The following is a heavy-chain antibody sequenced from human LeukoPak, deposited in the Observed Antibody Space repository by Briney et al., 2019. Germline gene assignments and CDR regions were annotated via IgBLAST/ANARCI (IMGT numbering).Heavy chain of an antibody. Sequence: GGSLRLSCAASGFTFSTYNMNWVRQAPGKGLEWVSSITSSSSYIYYADSVKGRFTISRDNAKNSLYLQMNSLRAEDTAVYYCARAYSSSWYPGWFDPWGQGTLVTVSS. CDR2: ITSSSSYI. V-gene: IGHV3-21*01. CDR1: GFTFSTYN. D-gene: IGHD6-13*01. J-gene: IGHJ5*02. CDR3: ARAYSSSWYPGWFDP.